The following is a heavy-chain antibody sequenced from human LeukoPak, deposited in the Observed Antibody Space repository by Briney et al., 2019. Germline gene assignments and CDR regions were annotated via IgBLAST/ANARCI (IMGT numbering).Heavy chain of an antibody. D-gene: IGHD6-19*01. J-gene: IGHJ4*02. CDR3: AGQWLVQYYFDY. CDR2: INHSGST. CDR1: GGSFSGYY. Sequence: SETLSLTCAVYGGSFSGYYWSWIRPPPGKGLEWIGEINHSGSTNYNPSLKSRVTISVDTSKNQFSLKLSSVTAADTAVYYCAGQWLVQYYFDYWGQGTLVTVSS. V-gene: IGHV4-34*01.